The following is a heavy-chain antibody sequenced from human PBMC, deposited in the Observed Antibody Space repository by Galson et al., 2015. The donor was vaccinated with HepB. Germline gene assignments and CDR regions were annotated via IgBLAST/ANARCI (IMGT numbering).Heavy chain of an antibody. CDR1: GYTFTDYG. J-gene: IGHJ5*02. D-gene: IGHD3-16*01. Sequence: VKVSCKASGYTFTDYGMNWVRQTPGQGLEWLGWISTNTGNPKYAQAFTGRFVISLDTSVSTAFLQITGLQPEDTAIYYCARDLGVPGWQWQNNWFDLWGQGTLVTVSS. CDR2: ISTNTGNP. V-gene: IGHV7-4-1*02. CDR3: ARDLGVPGWQWQNNWFDL.